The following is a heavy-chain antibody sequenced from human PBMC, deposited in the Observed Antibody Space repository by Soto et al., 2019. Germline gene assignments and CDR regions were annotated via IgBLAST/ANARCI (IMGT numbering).Heavy chain of an antibody. J-gene: IGHJ6*04. V-gene: IGHV3-66*01. CDR3: ARDDVLCDGGRCYGVPLDV. Sequence: HPXGSLRLSCAASGFTVSSKYMSWVRQAPGKGLEWVSLIQSGGPTYYADSVKGRFTISRDTSENTVHLQMDSLRAEDTAVYYCARDDVLCDGGRCYGVPLDVXGKGTTVTVSS. D-gene: IGHD2-15*01. CDR1: GFTVSSKY. CDR2: IQSGGPT.